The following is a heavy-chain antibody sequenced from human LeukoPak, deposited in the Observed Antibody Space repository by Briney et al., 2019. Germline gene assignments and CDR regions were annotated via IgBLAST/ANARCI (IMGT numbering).Heavy chain of an antibody. CDR3: ATRKLGNDY. D-gene: IGHD7-27*01. Sequence: NSSETLSLTCTVSGDSISNYYWSWIRQSPGKGLEWIGYIYYTETSYNPSLKSRVTMSADTSKNQFSLKLYSVTAADTAVYYCATRKLGNDYWGQGTLVTVSS. CDR1: GDSISNYY. V-gene: IGHV4-59*01. J-gene: IGHJ4*02. CDR2: IYYTET.